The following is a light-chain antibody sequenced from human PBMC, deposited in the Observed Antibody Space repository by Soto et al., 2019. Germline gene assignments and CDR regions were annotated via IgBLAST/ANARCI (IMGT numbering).Light chain of an antibody. J-gene: IGLJ2*01. Sequence: QSVLTQPASVSGSPGQSITISCTGTSSDIGTYNYVSWYQQHPGRAPKLMIYDVTNRPSGISNRFSGSKSGNTASLTISDLQAEDDADYYCSSYTRSSTVVFGGGTKLTVL. CDR3: SSYTRSSTVV. CDR2: DVT. V-gene: IGLV2-14*01. CDR1: SSDIGTYNY.